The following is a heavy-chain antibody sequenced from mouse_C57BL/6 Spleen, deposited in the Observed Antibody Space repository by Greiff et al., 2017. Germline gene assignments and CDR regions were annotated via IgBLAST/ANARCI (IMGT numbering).Heavy chain of an antibody. V-gene: IGHV1-39*01. CDR1: GYSFTDYN. Sequence: SGPELVKPGASVKISCKASGYSFTDYNMNWVKPSNGKSLEWIGVINPNYGTTSYNQKFKGKATLTVDQSSSTAYMQLNSLTSEDSAVSYCASSGYYYGSSYWYFDVWGTGTTVTVSA. CDR2: INPNYGTT. D-gene: IGHD1-1*01. CDR3: ASSGYYYGSSYWYFDV. J-gene: IGHJ1*03.